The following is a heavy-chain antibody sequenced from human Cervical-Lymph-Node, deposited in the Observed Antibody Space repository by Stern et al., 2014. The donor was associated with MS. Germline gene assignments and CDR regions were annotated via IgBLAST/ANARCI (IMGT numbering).Heavy chain of an antibody. D-gene: IGHD6-19*01. CDR1: GFTFSSCA. Sequence: EDQLVESGGGLVQPGGSLRLSCVASGFTFSSCAMSWVRQAPGKGLEWVSAISGSGGSTYYADSVKGRFTISRDNSKNTLYLQMNSLRADDTAVYYCAKAVAYSSGWYGKNWFDPWGQGTLVTVSS. V-gene: IGHV3-23*04. CDR2: ISGSGGST. CDR3: AKAVAYSSGWYGKNWFDP. J-gene: IGHJ5*02.